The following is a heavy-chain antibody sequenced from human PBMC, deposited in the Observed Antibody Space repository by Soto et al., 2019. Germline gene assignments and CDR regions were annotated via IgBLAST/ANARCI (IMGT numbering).Heavy chain of an antibody. V-gene: IGHV3-48*04. J-gene: IGHJ6*04. D-gene: IGHD4-17*01. CDR3: ARDGRPTVTKDPDA. Sequence: PGGSLRLSCAASGFTFSSYAMSWVRQAPGKGLEWVSDISSSGSTIYYADSVKGRFTISRDNAKNSLYLQMNSLRAEDTAVYYCARDGRPTVTKDPDAWGKGTTVPVSS. CDR1: GFTFSSYA. CDR2: ISSSGSTI.